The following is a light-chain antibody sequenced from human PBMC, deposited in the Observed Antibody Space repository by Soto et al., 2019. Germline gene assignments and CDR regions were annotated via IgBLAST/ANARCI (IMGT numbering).Light chain of an antibody. J-gene: IGLJ2*01. Sequence: QSVLTQPPSASGTPGQRVTISCSGSSSNIGSNYVYWYQQLPGTAPKLLIYRNNQRPSGVPDRFSGSKSGTSASLAISGLRSEDEADYYCAAWDDSLHVVLGGGTKLTVL. V-gene: IGLV1-47*01. CDR2: RNN. CDR1: SSNIGSNY. CDR3: AAWDDSLHVV.